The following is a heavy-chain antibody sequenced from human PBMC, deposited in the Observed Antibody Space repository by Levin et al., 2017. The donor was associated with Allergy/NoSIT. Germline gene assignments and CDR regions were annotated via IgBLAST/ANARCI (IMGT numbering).Heavy chain of an antibody. CDR2: IYSGGST. J-gene: IGHJ3*02. D-gene: IGHD2-2*01. Sequence: GGSLRLSCAASGFTVSSNYMSWVRQAPGKGLEWVSVIYSGGSTYYADSVKGRFTISRDNSKNTVYLQMNSLRAEDTAVYYCARVTLVPAAMGVFDIWGQGTMVTVSS. CDR1: GFTVSSNY. V-gene: IGHV3-66*02. CDR3: ARVTLVPAAMGVFDI.